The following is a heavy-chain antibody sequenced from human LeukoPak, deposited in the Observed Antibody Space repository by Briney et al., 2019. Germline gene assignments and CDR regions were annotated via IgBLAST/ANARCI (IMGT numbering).Heavy chain of an antibody. V-gene: IGHV3-23*01. CDR2: GTGGST. D-gene: IGHD6-19*01. CDR3: AKVRDTRDWYKDAFDI. J-gene: IGHJ3*02. Sequence: GTGGSTYYAASVKGRFTVSRDNSKNTLYLQMSSLRAEDTAMYYCAKVRDTRDWYKDAFDIWGQGTRVTVSS.